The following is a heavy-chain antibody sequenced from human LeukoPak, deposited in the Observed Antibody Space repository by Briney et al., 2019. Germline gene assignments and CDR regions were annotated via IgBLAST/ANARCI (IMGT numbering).Heavy chain of an antibody. V-gene: IGHV3-21*01. CDR2: ISSSSSYI. Sequence: GGSLRLSCAASGFTFNSYSMNWVRQAPGKGLEWVSSISSSSSYIYYADSVKGRFTISRDKAKNSLYLQMNSLRAEDTAIYYCAREGMVATFDYWGQGTLVTVSS. CDR3: AREGMVATFDY. J-gene: IGHJ4*02. D-gene: IGHD5-12*01. CDR1: GFTFNSYS.